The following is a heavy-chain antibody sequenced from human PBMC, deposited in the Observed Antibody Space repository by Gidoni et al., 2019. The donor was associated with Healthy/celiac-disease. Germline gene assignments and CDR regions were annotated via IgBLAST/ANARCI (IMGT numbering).Heavy chain of an antibody. CDR3: AKDSKGSGSLFDY. J-gene: IGHJ4*02. Sequence: EVQLESGGGLVQPGGSLRLSCAASGFTFSSYAMSWVRQSPGKGLEWVSAISGSGGSTYYADSVKGRFTISRDNSKNTLYLQMNSLRAEDTAVYYCAKDSKGSGSLFDYWGQGTLVTVSS. CDR2: ISGSGGST. CDR1: GFTFSSYA. D-gene: IGHD1-26*01. V-gene: IGHV3-23*01.